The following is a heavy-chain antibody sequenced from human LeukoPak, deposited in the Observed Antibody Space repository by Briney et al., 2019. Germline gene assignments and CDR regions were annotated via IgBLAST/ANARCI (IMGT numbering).Heavy chain of an antibody. Sequence: ASVKVSCKVSGYTLTELSMHWVRQAPGKGLEWMGGFDPEDGETIYAQKFQGRVTMTEDTSTDTAYMELSSLRSEDTAVYYCATAQHRNYYDSSGSNYYFDYWGQGTLVTVSS. V-gene: IGHV1-24*01. CDR3: ATAQHRNYYDSSGSNYYFDY. D-gene: IGHD3-22*01. J-gene: IGHJ4*02. CDR2: FDPEDGET. CDR1: GYTLTELS.